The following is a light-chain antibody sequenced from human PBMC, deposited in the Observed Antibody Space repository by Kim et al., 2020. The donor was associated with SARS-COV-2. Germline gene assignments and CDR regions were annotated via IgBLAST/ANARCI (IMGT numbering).Light chain of an antibody. V-gene: IGLV2-23*02. Sequence: SALTQPASLSASPGQSITISCSGTISDIGTYSLISWYQQHPGKAPRLIIFDISKRPSGVSGRFSGSKSGNTASLTISGLQPDDEADYFCCSFTSAVNWMFGGGTQLTVL. CDR2: DIS. CDR1: ISDIGTYSL. J-gene: IGLJ3*02. CDR3: CSFTSAVNWM.